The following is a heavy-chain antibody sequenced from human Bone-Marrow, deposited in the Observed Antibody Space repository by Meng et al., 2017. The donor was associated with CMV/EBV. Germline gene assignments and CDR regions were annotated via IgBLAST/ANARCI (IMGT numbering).Heavy chain of an antibody. Sequence: GESLKISCAASGFTFSSYWMSWVRQAPGKRLEWVANIHQDGSARYYVDSVKGRFTISRDNAKNSLYLQMNSLRVADTAVYSCAKDDSAYFDFRSGYSTPPDYWGQGTLVTVSS. D-gene: IGHD3-3*01. V-gene: IGHV3-7*01. CDR1: GFTFSSYW. CDR2: IHQDGSAR. CDR3: AKDDSAYFDFRSGYSTPPDY. J-gene: IGHJ4*02.